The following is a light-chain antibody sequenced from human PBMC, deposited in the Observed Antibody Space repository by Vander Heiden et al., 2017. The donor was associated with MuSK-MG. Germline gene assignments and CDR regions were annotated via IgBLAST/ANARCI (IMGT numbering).Light chain of an antibody. J-gene: IGKJ5*01. Sequence: EIVLTQSPATLSLSPGERVTLSCRASQSVSSYLSWYQHKPGQAPRLLIYDASYSVNGIPDTFSCTGSVPDFTLTTSSLVPEDFAVYYGGQRATGITFGQGTLMEI. CDR3: GQRATGIT. CDR2: DAS. V-gene: IGKV3-11*01. CDR1: QSVSSY.